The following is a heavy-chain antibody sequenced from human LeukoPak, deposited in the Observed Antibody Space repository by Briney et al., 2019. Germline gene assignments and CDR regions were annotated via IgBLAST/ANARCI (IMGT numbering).Heavy chain of an antibody. J-gene: IGHJ4*02. Sequence: SQTLSLTRAISGDSVSSNSAAWNWIRQSPSRGLEWLGRTYRRSKWSNDYAPSVKSRIIINPDTSKNQFSLQLNSVTPEDTAVYYCARLHCTTSCYVDYWGQGTLVTVSS. CDR3: ARLHCTTSCYVDY. V-gene: IGHV6-1*01. CDR1: GDSVSSNSAA. D-gene: IGHD2-2*01. CDR2: TYRRSKWSN.